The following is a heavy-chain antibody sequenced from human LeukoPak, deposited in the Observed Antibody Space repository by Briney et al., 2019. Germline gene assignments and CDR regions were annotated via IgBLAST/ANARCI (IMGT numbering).Heavy chain of an antibody. D-gene: IGHD3-3*01. Sequence: PGGSLTLSCAASGFTVKSHYMSWLRQATGRGREGFSLIDGGGYKYYPDSVEGRFTISRDNSKNTLYLQMTSLRPDDTAVYHCARDPWSKIFGGWGQGTLVTVSS. V-gene: IGHV3-66*02. CDR1: GFTVKSHY. J-gene: IGHJ4*02. CDR3: ARDPWSKIFGG. CDR2: IDGGGYK.